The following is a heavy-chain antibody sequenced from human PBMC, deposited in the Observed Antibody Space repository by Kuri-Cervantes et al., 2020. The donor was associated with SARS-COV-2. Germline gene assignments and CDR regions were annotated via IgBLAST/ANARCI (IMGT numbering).Heavy chain of an antibody. Sequence: ASVKVSCKAPGYTFTSYDINWVRQATGQGLEWMGWMNPDSGNTGYAQKFQGRLTITRDTSISTAYMELSSLRSEDTAVYYCAREDYDFWSGYSDYWGQGTLVTVSS. CDR3: AREDYDFWSGYSDY. D-gene: IGHD3-3*01. CDR2: MNPDSGNT. V-gene: IGHV1-8*03. J-gene: IGHJ4*02. CDR1: GYTFTSYD.